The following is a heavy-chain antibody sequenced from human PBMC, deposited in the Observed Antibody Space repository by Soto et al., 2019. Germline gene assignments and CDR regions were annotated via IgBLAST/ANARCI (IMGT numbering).Heavy chain of an antibody. J-gene: IGHJ4*02. Sequence: EVQLVESGGGLVKPGGSLRLSCAASGFTFSNAWMNWVRQAPGKGLEWVGRIKSKTDGGTTDYAAPVKGRFTISRDDSKNTLYLQMNSLNTEDTAVYYCTTEMYYYGSGSYPYFDYWGQGTLVTVSS. CDR3: TTEMYYYGSGSYPYFDY. CDR1: GFTFSNAW. V-gene: IGHV3-15*07. D-gene: IGHD3-10*01. CDR2: IKSKTDGGTT.